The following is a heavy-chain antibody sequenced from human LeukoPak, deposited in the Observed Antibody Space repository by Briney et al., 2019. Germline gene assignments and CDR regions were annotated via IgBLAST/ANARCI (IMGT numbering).Heavy chain of an antibody. J-gene: IGHJ4*02. CDR3: ATNLAAAALYFDY. D-gene: IGHD6-13*01. CDR1: GGSISSSSYY. CDR2: IYYSGST. Sequence: PSETLSLTCTVSGGSISSSSYYWGWIRQPPGKGLEWIGSIYYSGSTYYNPSLKSRVTISVDTSKNQFSLKLSSVTAADTAVYYCATNLAAAALYFDYWGQGTLVTVSS. V-gene: IGHV4-39*01.